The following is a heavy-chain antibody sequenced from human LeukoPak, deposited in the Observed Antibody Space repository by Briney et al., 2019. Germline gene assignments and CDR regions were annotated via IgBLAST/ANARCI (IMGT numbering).Heavy chain of an antibody. V-gene: IGHV4-39*01. Sequence: KPSETLSLTCTVSGGSISSSSYYWGWIRQPPGKGLEWIGTIYYTGSTYYNPSLKSRVTISIDTSKNQFSLRLSSVIAADTAVYFCARASNYFDILYWGQGTLVTVSS. J-gene: IGHJ4*02. D-gene: IGHD3-22*01. CDR2: IYYTGST. CDR3: ARASNYFDILY. CDR1: GGSISSSSYY.